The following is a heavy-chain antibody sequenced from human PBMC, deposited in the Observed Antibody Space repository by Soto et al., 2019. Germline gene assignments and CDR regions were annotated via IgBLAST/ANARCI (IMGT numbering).Heavy chain of an antibody. Sequence: QLQLQESGPGLVKPSETLSLTCTVSGGSITSSSYYWGWIRQPPGKGLEWIGSLYYSGSAYYNPSLRSRVTISVDTSTNQFSLKLSSVIAADTAVYYCARHQVQSGSLEELDYGGQGTLVTVSS. V-gene: IGHV4-39*01. CDR3: ARHQVQSGSLEELDY. CDR1: GGSITSSSYY. CDR2: LYYSGSA. J-gene: IGHJ4*02. D-gene: IGHD1-26*01.